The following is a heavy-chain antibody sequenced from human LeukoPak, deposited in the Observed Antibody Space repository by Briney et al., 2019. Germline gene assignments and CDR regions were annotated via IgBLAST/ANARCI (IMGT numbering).Heavy chain of an antibody. V-gene: IGHV3-20*04. CDR2: INWNGGST. J-gene: IGHJ4*02. Sequence: GGSLRLSCAASGFTFDDYGMSWVRQAPGKGLEWVSGINWNGGSTGYADSVKGRFTISRDNAKNSLYLQMNSLRAEDTALYYCARRAGYCSSTSCSFDYWGQGTLVTVS. CDR1: GFTFDDYG. CDR3: ARRAGYCSSTSCSFDY. D-gene: IGHD2-2*01.